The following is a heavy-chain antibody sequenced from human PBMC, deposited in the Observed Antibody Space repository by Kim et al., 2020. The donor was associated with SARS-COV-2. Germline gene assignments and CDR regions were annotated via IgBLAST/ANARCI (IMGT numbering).Heavy chain of an antibody. Sequence: SETLSLTCTVSGGSISSSSYYWGWIRQPPGKGLEWIGSIYYSGSTYYNPSLKSRVTISVDTSKNQFSLKLSSVTAADTAVYYCARLSREGIVDTAMAIDYWGQGTLVTVSS. J-gene: IGHJ4*02. V-gene: IGHV4-39*01. CDR1: GGSISSSSYY. D-gene: IGHD5-18*01. CDR3: ARLSREGIVDTAMAIDY. CDR2: IYYSGST.